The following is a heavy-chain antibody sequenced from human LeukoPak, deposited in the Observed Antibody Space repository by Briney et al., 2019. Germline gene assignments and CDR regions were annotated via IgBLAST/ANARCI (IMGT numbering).Heavy chain of an antibody. J-gene: IGHJ6*02. V-gene: IGHV4-59*08. D-gene: IGHD5-24*01. CDR3: ARHYRPVMLQHHYYYYYGMDV. CDR2: IYYSGST. CDR1: GGSISSYY. Sequence: SETLSLTCTVSGGSISSYYWSWIRQPPGKGLEWIGYIYYSGSTNYNPSLKRRVTISVDTSKNQFSLKLSSVTAADTAVYYCARHYRPVMLQHHYYYYYGMDVWGQGTTVTVSS.